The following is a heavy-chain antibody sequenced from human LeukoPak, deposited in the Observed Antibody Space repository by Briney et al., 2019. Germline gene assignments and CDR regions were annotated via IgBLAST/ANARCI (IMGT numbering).Heavy chain of an antibody. V-gene: IGHV1-18*01. CDR1: GYTFTSYG. D-gene: IGHD3-10*01. CDR3: ARAYGSGSYYVP. J-gene: IGHJ4*02. CDR2: ISAYNGDT. Sequence: ASVKVSCTASGYTFTSYGISWVRQAPGQGLEWMGWISAYNGDTNYAQKLQGRVTMTTDTSTSTAYMELRSLRSDDTAVYYCARAYGSGSYYVPWGQGTLVTVSS.